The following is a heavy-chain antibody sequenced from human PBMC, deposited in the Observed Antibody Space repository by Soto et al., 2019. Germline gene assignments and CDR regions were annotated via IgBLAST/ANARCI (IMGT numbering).Heavy chain of an antibody. D-gene: IGHD3-3*01. CDR2: ISAYNGNT. V-gene: IGHV1-18*01. CDR3: ARDTPGTIFGVVINLDV. J-gene: IGHJ6*04. Sequence: VASVKVSCKASGYTFTSYGISWVRQAPGQGLEWMGWISAYNGNTNYAQKLQGRVTMTTDTSTSTAYMELRSLRSDDTAVYYCARDTPGTIFGVVINLDVWGKGTTVTVSS. CDR1: GYTFTSYG.